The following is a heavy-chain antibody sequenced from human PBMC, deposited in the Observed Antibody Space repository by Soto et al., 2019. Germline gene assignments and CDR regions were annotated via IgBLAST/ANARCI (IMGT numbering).Heavy chain of an antibody. CDR2: ISSSGGTI. Sequence: GGSLRLSCAASGFAFSDYYMSWIRQPPGKGLEWISYISSSGGTIYYADSVKGRFTISRDNAKNSLYLQMNGLRAEDTAVYYCARDPLHHGSTFDYWGQGTLVTVSS. V-gene: IGHV3-11*01. CDR3: ARDPLHHGSTFDY. J-gene: IGHJ4*02. CDR1: GFAFSDYY. D-gene: IGHD3-10*01.